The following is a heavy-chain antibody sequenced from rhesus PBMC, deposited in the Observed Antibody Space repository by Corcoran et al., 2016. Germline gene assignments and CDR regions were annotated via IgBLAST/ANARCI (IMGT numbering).Heavy chain of an antibody. CDR2: IYLNNSK. CDR1: GSSISTTGTG. V-gene: IGHV2-95*01. D-gene: IGHD5-24*01. Sequence: QVTLKESGPALVKPRQTLTLTCTLSGSSISTTGTGVGWIRQSPGKALEWLASIYLNNSKYYRTSLKIRLTISKDTSKAQVVLTMTNMDHLDTATYNCARDKWVQFAFDYWGQGILVTV. CDR3: ARDKWVQFAFDY. J-gene: IGHJ4*01.